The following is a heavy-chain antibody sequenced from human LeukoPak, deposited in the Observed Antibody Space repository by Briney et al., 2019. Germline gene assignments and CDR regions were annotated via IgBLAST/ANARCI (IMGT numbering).Heavy chain of an antibody. J-gene: IGHJ4*02. V-gene: IGHV4-34*01. CDR2: INHSGST. Sequence: ASETLSLTCAVYGGSFSGYYWSWVRQAPGKGLEWVGEINHSGSTNYNPSLKSRVTISVHTSKNHFSLKLSPLTAPDTAVYYCARTKSGRRLVDYWGQGTLVTVSS. D-gene: IGHD2-8*01. CDR1: GGSFSGYY. CDR3: ARTKSGRRLVDY.